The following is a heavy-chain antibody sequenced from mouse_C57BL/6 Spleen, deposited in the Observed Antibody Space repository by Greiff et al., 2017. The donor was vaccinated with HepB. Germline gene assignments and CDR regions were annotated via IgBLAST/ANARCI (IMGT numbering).Heavy chain of an antibody. D-gene: IGHD5-1-1*01. CDR1: GYAFSSYW. J-gene: IGHJ4*01. Sequence: QVQLQQSGAELVKPGASVKISCKASGYAFSSYWMNWVKQRPGKGLEWIGQIYPGDGDTNYNGKFKGKATMTADKSYSTAYIQLSSLTSEDSAVYFCARIPPKDYAMDYWCQGTSVTVSS. CDR2: IYPGDGDT. V-gene: IGHV1-80*01. CDR3: ARIPPKDYAMDY.